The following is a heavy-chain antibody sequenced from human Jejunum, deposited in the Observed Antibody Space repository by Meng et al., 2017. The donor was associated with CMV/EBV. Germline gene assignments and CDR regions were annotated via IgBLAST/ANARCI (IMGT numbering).Heavy chain of an antibody. CDR1: GGSITTSAYA. CDR2: VFYRGTT. Sequence: SGGSITTSAYAWDWVRQAPGKGPEWIAGVFYRGTTYYNPSLKSRVTMSVDTSTNQFFLNLYSMTAADTAVYYCARDYSVHGWHKWFDPWGQGILVTVSS. CDR3: ARDYSVHGWHKWFDP. V-gene: IGHV4-39*07. D-gene: IGHD5/OR15-5a*01. J-gene: IGHJ5*02.